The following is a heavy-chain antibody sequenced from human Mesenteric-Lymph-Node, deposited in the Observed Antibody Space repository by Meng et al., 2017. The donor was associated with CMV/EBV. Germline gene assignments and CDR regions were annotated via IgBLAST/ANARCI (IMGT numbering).Heavy chain of an antibody. CDR3: SKGLGARGSYWVDY. CDR2: IRSKTYAGTT. D-gene: IGHD3-10*01. CDR1: GFTFGDYA. V-gene: IGHV3-49*04. Sequence: GGSLRLSCAASGFTFGDYAMSWVRQAPGKGLEWVGFIRSKTYAGTTEYAASVIGRFTISRDDSKSIAYLQMNSLKTEDTAVYYCSKGLGARGSYWVDYWGQGTLVTVSS. J-gene: IGHJ4*02.